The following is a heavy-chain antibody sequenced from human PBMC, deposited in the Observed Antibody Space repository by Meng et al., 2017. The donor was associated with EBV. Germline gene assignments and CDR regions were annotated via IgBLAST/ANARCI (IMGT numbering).Heavy chain of an antibody. D-gene: IGHD2-15*01. J-gene: IGHJ5*02. V-gene: IGHV1-8*01. CDR1: GYTFTSYD. CDR3: ARGRGVYCSGGSCYPGWFDP. CDR2: MNPNSGNT. Sequence: QGQRWGVGAEGKKPGAPGKGSCKASGYTFTSYDINWVRQATGQGLEWMGWMNPNSGNTGYAQKFQGRVTMTRNTSISTAYMELSSLRSEDTAVYYCARGRGVYCSGGSCYPGWFDPWGQGTLVTVSS.